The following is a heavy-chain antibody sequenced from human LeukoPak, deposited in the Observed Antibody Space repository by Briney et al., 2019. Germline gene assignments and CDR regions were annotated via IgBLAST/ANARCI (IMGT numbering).Heavy chain of an antibody. CDR3: ARGAYSGTGSYYDY. CDR2: INPSGDST. J-gene: IGHJ4*02. CDR1: GYTFTSYN. V-gene: IGHV1-46*01. D-gene: IGHD3-10*01. Sequence: ASVKVSCKASGYTFTSYNMHWVRQAPGQGLEWMGIINPSGDSTSYTEKFQGRVSMTKDTFTSTVYMELSSLRSEDTAVYYCARGAYSGTGSYYDYSGQGTLVTVSS.